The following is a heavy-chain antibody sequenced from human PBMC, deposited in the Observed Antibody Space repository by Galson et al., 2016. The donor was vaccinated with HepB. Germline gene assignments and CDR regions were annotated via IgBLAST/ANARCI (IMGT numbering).Heavy chain of an antibody. CDR3: AKLGASTATFLFDF. CDR1: GFSFSSYA. V-gene: IGHV3-23*01. J-gene: IGHJ4*02. Sequence: SLRLSCAASGFSFSSYAMSWVRQAPGKGLEWVSRISGNGGITYYADSVEGRFTISRDNSKNTVYLQMNSLRAEDTALYYCAKLGASTATFLFDFWGQGTLATVSS. CDR2: ISGNGGIT. D-gene: IGHD2-15*01.